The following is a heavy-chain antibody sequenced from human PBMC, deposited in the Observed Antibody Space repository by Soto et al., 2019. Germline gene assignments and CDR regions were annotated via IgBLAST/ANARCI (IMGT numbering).Heavy chain of an antibody. J-gene: IGHJ3*02. CDR2: ISYDGSNK. CDR3: AKDIIPRANDAFDI. Sequence: LRLSCAASGFTFSSYGMHWVRQAPGKGLEWVAVISYDGSNKYYADSVKGRFTISRDNSKNTLYLQMNSLRAEDTAVYYCAKDIIPRANDAFDIWGQGTMVTVSS. V-gene: IGHV3-30*18. CDR1: GFTFSSYG. D-gene: IGHD3-3*01.